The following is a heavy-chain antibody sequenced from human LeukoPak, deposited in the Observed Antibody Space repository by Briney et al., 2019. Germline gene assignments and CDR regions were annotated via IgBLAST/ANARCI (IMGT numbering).Heavy chain of an antibody. D-gene: IGHD2/OR15-2a*01. CDR1: GYTFTGYY. CDR3: AREARTLGVSQDAFDI. J-gene: IGHJ3*02. V-gene: IGHV1-2*02. CDR2: INPNSGGT. Sequence: ASVKVSCKASGYTFTGYYMHWVRQAPGQGLEWMGWINPNSGGTNYAQKFQGRVTMTRDTSISTAYMELSRLRSDDTAVYYCAREARTLGVSQDAFDIWGQGTMVTVSS.